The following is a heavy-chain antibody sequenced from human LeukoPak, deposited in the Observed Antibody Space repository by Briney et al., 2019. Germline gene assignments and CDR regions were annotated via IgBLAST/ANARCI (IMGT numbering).Heavy chain of an antibody. CDR2: ISYDGSNK. D-gene: IGHD2-15*01. Sequence: GSLRLSCAASGFTFSSYAMHWVRQAPGKRLEWVAVISYDGSNKYYADSVKGRFTISRDNSKNTLYLQMNSLRAEDTAVYYCARTYCSGGSCYGSYYYYYGMDVWGQGTTVTVSS. CDR3: ARTYCSGGSCYGSYYYYYGMDV. V-gene: IGHV3-30-3*01. CDR1: GFTFSSYA. J-gene: IGHJ6*02.